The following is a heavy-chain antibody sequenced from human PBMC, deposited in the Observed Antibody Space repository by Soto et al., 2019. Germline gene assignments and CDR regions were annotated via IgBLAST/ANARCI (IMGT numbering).Heavy chain of an antibody. CDR3: ARDQYDDRSGSYYYAMEV. CDR2: IYYTGST. J-gene: IGHJ6*02. D-gene: IGHD3-22*01. Sequence: QVQLQESGPGLVKPSETLSLTCTVSGGSVSSESHYWSWIRQTPGKGLEWIGYIYYTGSTNYNPSLKGRVTMSVATARDQVSLRLRSVTRADTAVYYCARDQYDDRSGSYYYAMEVWGQGTKVTVSS. V-gene: IGHV4-61*01. CDR1: GGSVSSESHY.